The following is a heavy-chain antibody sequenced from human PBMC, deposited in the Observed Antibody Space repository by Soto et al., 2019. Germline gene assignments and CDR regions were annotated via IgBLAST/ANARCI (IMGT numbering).Heavy chain of an antibody. Sequence: ETLSLTCAVSGGSISSSDWWSWVRQPPGKGLAWIGEIYHSGSTNYNPSLKSRVTISVDKSKNQFSLKLTSVTAADTAVYYCARRTSSWPYYFDYWGQGTLVTVSS. D-gene: IGHD6-13*01. CDR1: GGSISSSDW. J-gene: IGHJ4*02. CDR2: IYHSGST. CDR3: ARRTSSWPYYFDY. V-gene: IGHV4-4*02.